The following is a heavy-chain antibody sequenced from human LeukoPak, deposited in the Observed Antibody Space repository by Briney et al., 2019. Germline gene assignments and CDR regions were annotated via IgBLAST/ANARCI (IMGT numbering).Heavy chain of an antibody. Sequence: ASVKVSFKASGYTFTSYDIHWVRQATGQGLEWMGRMNPNRGDTDYAQKFQGRVTMTRDTSISTAYMELSSLRSEDTALYYCARGPSSIAARRGWFDPWGQGTLVTVSS. J-gene: IGHJ5*02. D-gene: IGHD6-6*01. CDR3: ARGPSSIAARRGWFDP. CDR1: GYTFTSYD. CDR2: MNPNRGDT. V-gene: IGHV1-8*01.